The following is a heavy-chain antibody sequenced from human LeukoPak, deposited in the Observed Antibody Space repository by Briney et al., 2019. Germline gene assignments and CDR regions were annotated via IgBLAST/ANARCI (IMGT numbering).Heavy chain of an antibody. V-gene: IGHV4-34*01. J-gene: IGHJ6*03. D-gene: IGHD1-14*01. CDR2: IYYSGST. CDR1: GGSFSGYY. CDR3: AGNPSSYYYYYMDV. Sequence: SETLSLTCAVYGGSFSGYYWSWIRQPPGKGLEWIGSIYYSGSTYYNPSLKSRVTISVDRSKNQFSLKLSSVTAADTAVYYCAGNPSSYYYYYMDVWGKGTTVTVSS.